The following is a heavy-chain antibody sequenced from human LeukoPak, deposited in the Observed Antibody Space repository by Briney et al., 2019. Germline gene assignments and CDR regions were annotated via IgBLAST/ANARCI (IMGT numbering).Heavy chain of an antibody. V-gene: IGHV4-59*11. Sequence: PSETLSLTCTVSGVSISTHYWSWIRQSPGKGLEWIGFIYHSGTTNYNPSLKSRVTISIDTSKNEFSLKLTSVTAADTAVYYCARVTGYRIEDYFDYWGQGTLVTVSS. CDR2: IYHSGTT. J-gene: IGHJ4*02. CDR1: GVSISTHY. D-gene: IGHD6-13*01. CDR3: ARVTGYRIEDYFDY.